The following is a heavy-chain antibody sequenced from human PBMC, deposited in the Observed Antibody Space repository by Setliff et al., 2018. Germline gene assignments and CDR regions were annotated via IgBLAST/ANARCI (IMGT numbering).Heavy chain of an antibody. J-gene: IGHJ6*03. D-gene: IGHD3-10*01. CDR1: GYTFTSYA. V-gene: IGHV7-4-1*02. Sequence: RASVKVSCKASGYTFTSYAMNWVRQAPGQGLEWMGWINTNTGNPSYAQGFTGRFVFSLDTSVSTAYLQISSLKAEDTALYYCARASRFGTIKYRGDYYMDVWGKGTTVTVSS. CDR3: ARASRFGTIKYRGDYYMDV. CDR2: INTNTGNP.